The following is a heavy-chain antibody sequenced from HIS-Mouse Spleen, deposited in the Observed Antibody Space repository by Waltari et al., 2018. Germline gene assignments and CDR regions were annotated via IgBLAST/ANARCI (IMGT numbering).Heavy chain of an antibody. CDR3: ARERRGPGWFDP. D-gene: IGHD5-12*01. CDR2: IKQDGSEK. CDR1: GFTFSTYW. V-gene: IGHV3-7*01. Sequence: EVQLVESGGGLVQPGGSVRLACAASGFTFSTYWTSWVRQAPGKGLEWVANIKQDGSEKYYVDYVKGRFTISRDNAKNSLYLQMNSLRAEDTAVYYCARERRGPGWFDPWGQGTLVTVSS. J-gene: IGHJ5*02.